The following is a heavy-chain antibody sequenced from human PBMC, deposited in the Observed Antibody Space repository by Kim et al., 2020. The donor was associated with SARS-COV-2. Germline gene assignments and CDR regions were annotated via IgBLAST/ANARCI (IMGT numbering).Heavy chain of an antibody. CDR3: AKAMGGLLWFGELLWHYSGMDV. Sequence: GGSLRLSCAASGFTFDDYAMHWVRQAPGKGLEWVSLISGDGGSTYYADSVKGRFTISRDNSKNSLYLQMNSLRTEDTALYYCAKAMGGLLWFGELLWHYSGMDVWGQGTTVTVSS. CDR1: GFTFDDYA. V-gene: IGHV3-43*02. CDR2: ISGDGGST. D-gene: IGHD3-10*01. J-gene: IGHJ6*02.